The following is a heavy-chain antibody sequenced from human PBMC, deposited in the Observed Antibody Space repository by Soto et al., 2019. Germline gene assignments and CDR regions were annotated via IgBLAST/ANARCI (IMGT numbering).Heavy chain of an antibody. CDR1: GGDVSSNSAA. CDR2: TYYRSKWYN. J-gene: IGHJ6*03. V-gene: IGHV6-1*01. Sequence: SQTLSLTCAMSGGDVSSNSAAWNWFRQSPSRGLEWLGRTYYRSKWYNDYAVSVKSRITINPDTSKNQFSLQLNSVTPEDTAVYYCARDFGITMVRGKKYYYYYMDVWGKGTTVTVSS. CDR3: ARDFGITMVRGKKYYYYYMDV. D-gene: IGHD3-10*01.